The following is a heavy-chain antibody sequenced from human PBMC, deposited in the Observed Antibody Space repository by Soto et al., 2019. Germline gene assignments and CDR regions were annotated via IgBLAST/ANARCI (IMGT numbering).Heavy chain of an antibody. CDR3: ARARDGYNFLYEPT. D-gene: IGHD5-12*01. J-gene: IGHJ4*02. V-gene: IGHV3-53*01. Sequence: EVQLVESGGGLIQPGGSLRLSCAASGFTVSSNYMSWVRQAPGKGLEWVSVIYSGGSTSYADSVKGRFTISRDNSKNTLYLQINSLRAEDTAVYYCARARDGYNFLYEPTWGQGTLVTVSS. CDR2: IYSGGST. CDR1: GFTVSSNY.